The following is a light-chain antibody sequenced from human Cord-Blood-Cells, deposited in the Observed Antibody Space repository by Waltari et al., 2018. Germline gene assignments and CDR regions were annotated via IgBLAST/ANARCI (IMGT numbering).Light chain of an antibody. Sequence: SSELTQDPAVSVALGQTVRITCQGDSLRSYYASWYQQKPGQAPVLVIYGKNNRPSGIPDRFSGSGSGNTASLTITGAQAEDEADYYCNSRDSRVFGGGTKLTVL. CDR1: SLRSYY. CDR2: GKN. CDR3: NSRDSRV. J-gene: IGLJ2*01. V-gene: IGLV3-19*01.